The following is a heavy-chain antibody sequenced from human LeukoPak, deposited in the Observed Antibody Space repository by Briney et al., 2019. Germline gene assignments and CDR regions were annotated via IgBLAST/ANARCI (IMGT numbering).Heavy chain of an antibody. Sequence: GGSLRLSCAASGFTFDDYGMSWVRQAPGKGLEWVSGINWNGGSTGYADSVKGRFTISRDNAKNTLYLQMNSLRAEDTALYYCARVGYCSRTSYCGYYYYYMDVWGKGTTVTVSS. CDR3: ARVGYCSRTSYCGYYYYYMDV. J-gene: IGHJ6*03. CDR1: GFTFDDYG. D-gene: IGHD2-2*03. CDR2: INWNGGST. V-gene: IGHV3-20*04.